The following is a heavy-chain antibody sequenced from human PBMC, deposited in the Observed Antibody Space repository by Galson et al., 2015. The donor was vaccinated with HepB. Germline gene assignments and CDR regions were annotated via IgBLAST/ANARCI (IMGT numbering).Heavy chain of an antibody. CDR2: IYYSGST. V-gene: IGHV4-39*01. CDR1: GGSISSSSYY. D-gene: IGHD6-19*01. J-gene: IGHJ4*02. Sequence: SETLSLTCTVSGGSISSSSYYWGWIRQPPGKGLEWIGSIYYSGSTYYNPSLKSRVTISVDTSKNQFSLKLSSVTAADTAVYYCASYQQWLVLGFDYWGQGTLVTVSS. CDR3: ASYQQWLVLGFDY.